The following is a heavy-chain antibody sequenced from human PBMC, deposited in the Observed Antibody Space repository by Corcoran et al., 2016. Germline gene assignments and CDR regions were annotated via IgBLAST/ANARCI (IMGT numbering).Heavy chain of an antibody. CDR1: GYTFTDYY. CDR2: INPKSGGT. J-gene: IGHJ4*02. V-gene: IGHV1-2*02. Sequence: QVQLVQSGAEVKKPGASVKVSCKASGYTFTDYYMHWVRQAPGQGLEWMGWINPKSGGTDYAQNFQGRVTMTKDTSITTAYMELNRLRSDDTAVYYCARGPVGREGEDWGQGTLVTVST. CDR3: ARGPVGREGED. D-gene: IGHD2-2*01.